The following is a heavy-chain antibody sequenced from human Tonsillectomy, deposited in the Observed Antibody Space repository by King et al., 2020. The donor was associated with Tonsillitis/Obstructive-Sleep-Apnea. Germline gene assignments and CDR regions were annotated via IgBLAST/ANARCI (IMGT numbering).Heavy chain of an antibody. V-gene: IGHV1-46*01. CDR3: ARDMGGYSGYDFARKHGDAFDI. CDR1: GYTFTSYY. J-gene: IGHJ3*02. CDR2: INPSGGST. Sequence: VQLVESGAEVKKPGASVNVSCKASGYTFTSYYMHWVRQAPGQGLEWMGIINPSGGSTSCTQKFQGRVTMTRDTSTSTVYMELSSLRSEDTAVYFCARDMGGYSGYDFARKHGDAFDIWGQGTMVTVSS. D-gene: IGHD5-12*01.